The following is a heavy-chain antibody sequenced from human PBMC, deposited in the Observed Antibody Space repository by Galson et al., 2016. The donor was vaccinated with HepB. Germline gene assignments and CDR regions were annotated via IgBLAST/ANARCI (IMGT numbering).Heavy chain of an antibody. CDR3: AKTKRSSEWYGAYDV. Sequence: SLRLSCAGSQFTFRDYAIHWVRQAPGKGLEWVAIISYNGRSDYYSDSVKGRFTISRDNSKNTVYLQMNSLSPEDTAVYFCAKTKRSSEWYGAYDVWGQGTMVTVSS. CDR1: QFTFRDYA. J-gene: IGHJ3*01. D-gene: IGHD3-3*01. V-gene: IGHV3-30*18. CDR2: ISYNGRSD.